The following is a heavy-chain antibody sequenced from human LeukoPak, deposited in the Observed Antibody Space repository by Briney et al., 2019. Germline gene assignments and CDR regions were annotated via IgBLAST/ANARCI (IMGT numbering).Heavy chain of an antibody. Sequence: GGSLRLSCVASGFTFSSYGMHWVRQAPGKGLEWVAVIWYDGSNKYYADSVKGRFTISKDSSKNTVYLQMNSLRAEDTAVYYCARGEYYYDGGYWGQGTLVTVSS. CDR2: IWYDGSNK. CDR3: ARGEYYYDGGY. D-gene: IGHD3-22*01. V-gene: IGHV3-33*01. J-gene: IGHJ4*02. CDR1: GFTFSSYG.